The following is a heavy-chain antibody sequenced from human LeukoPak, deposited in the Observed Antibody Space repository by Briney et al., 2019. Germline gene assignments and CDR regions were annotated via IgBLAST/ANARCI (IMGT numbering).Heavy chain of an antibody. V-gene: IGHV4-39*07. CDR1: GGSISSSSYY. CDR2: IYYSGST. Sequence: PSETLSLTCTVSGGSISSSSYYWGWIRQPPGKGLEWIGSIYYSGSTYYNPSLKSRVTISVDTSKNQFSLKLSSVTAADTAVYYCARDDLYGYNYWGQGTLVTVSS. J-gene: IGHJ4*02. D-gene: IGHD5-18*01. CDR3: ARDDLYGYNY.